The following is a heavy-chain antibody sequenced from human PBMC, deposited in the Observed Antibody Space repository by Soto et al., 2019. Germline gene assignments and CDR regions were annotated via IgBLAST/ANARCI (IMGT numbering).Heavy chain of an antibody. CDR2: IIPIFGTA. J-gene: IGHJ4*03. CDR3: ARVHRRDGYNDY. CDR1: GGTFSSYA. V-gene: IGHV1-69*13. Sequence: GAAVKVSCKASGGTFSSYAISWVRQAPGQGLEWMGGIIPIFGTANYAQKFQGRVTITADESTSTAYMELSSLRSEDTAVYYCARVHRRDGYNDYWGQGTLVTVSS. D-gene: IGHD3-16*02.